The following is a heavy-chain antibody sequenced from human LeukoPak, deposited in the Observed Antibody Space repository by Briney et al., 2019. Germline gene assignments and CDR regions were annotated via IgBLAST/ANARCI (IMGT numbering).Heavy chain of an antibody. J-gene: IGHJ4*02. CDR1: GYTFTGYY. CDR2: INPNSGGT. Sequence: GASVKVSCKASGYTFTGYYMHWVRQAPGQGLEWMGWINPNSGGTNYAQKFQGRVTMTRDTSISTAYMELSRLRSDDTAVYYCARELHCSSTSCLTDYWGQGALVTVSS. V-gene: IGHV1-2*02. D-gene: IGHD2-2*01. CDR3: ARELHCSSTSCLTDY.